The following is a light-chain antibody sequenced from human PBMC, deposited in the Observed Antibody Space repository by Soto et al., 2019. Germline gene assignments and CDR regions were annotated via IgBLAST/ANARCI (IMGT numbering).Light chain of an antibody. CDR3: CSYAGDYTFV. CDR1: SSDVGVYKY. CDR2: DVI. V-gene: IGLV2-11*01. J-gene: IGLJ1*01. Sequence: QSVLIQPRSVSGSPGQSVTISCTGTSSDVGVYKYVSWYRQHPGEAPKLMIYDVITRPSGVPDRFSGSKSGNTASLTISGLQAEDEADYYCCSYAGDYTFVFGSGTKLTVL.